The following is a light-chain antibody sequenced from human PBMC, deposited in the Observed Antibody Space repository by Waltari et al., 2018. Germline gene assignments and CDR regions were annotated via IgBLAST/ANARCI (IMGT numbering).Light chain of an antibody. J-gene: IGLJ2*01. Sequence: SYDLTQPPSVSESPGTTASITRPGEKLGDKYACWYPQKPGQSPVLVIYQDSKRPSGIPGRFSGSNSGNKATLTISGTQAMDEADYYCQAWDSSTAVFGGGTKLTVL. CDR2: QDS. V-gene: IGLV3-1*01. CDR1: KLGDKY. CDR3: QAWDSSTAV.